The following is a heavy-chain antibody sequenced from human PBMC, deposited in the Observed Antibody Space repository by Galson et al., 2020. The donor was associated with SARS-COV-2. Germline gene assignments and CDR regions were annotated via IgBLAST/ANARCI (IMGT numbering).Heavy chain of an antibody. Sequence: ASVKVSCKVSGYTLTELSMHWVRQAPGKGLEWMGGFDPEDGETIYAQKFQGRVTMTEDTSTDTAYMELSSLRSEDTAVYYCATRVGPGIAVAGTALYYGMDVWGQGTTVTVSS. V-gene: IGHV1-24*01. J-gene: IGHJ6*02. CDR3: ATRVGPGIAVAGTALYYGMDV. D-gene: IGHD6-19*01. CDR1: GYTLTELS. CDR2: FDPEDGET.